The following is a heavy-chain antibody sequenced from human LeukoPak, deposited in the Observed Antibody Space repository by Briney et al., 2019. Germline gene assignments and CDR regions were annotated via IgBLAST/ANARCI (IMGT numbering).Heavy chain of an antibody. CDR1: EFSVRSKK. CDR3: AKEEGYQLPHFYYYYMHV. Sequence: GGSLRLSCTASEFSVRSKKVSWVRQAPGKGLEWVAFIRFDGSNKYYVDSVKGRFTISRDNSKNTLYLQMNSLRAEDTAVYYCAKEEGYQLPHFYYYYMHVWGKGTTVTVSS. V-gene: IGHV3-30*02. CDR2: IRFDGSNK. J-gene: IGHJ6*03. D-gene: IGHD2-2*01.